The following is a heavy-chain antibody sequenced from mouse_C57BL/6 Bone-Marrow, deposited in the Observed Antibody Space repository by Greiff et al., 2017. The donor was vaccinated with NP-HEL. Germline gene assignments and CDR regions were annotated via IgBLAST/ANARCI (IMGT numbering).Heavy chain of an antibody. CDR3: ARGGNPFAY. J-gene: IGHJ3*01. CDR1: GFTFTDYY. D-gene: IGHD2-1*01. Sequence: EVQVVESGGGLVQPGGSLSLSCAASGFTFTDYYMSWVRQPPGKALEWLGFIRNKANGYTTEYSASVTGRFTISRDNSQSILYLQMNALRAEDSATYYGARGGNPFAYWGQGTLVTVSA. V-gene: IGHV7-3*01. CDR2: IRNKANGYTT.